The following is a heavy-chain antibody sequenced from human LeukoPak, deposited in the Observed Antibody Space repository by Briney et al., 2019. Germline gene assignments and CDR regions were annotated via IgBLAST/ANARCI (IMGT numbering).Heavy chain of an antibody. CDR2: INAGNGNT. V-gene: IGHV1-3*01. Sequence: ASVKVSCKASGYTFTSYAMHWVRQAPGQRLEWMGWINAGNGNTKYSQKFQGRVTITRDTSASTAYMELSSLRSEDTAVYYCESRYCTSTSCSGDAFDIWGQGTMVAVSS. D-gene: IGHD2-2*01. CDR1: GYTFTSYA. CDR3: ESRYCTSTSCSGDAFDI. J-gene: IGHJ3*02.